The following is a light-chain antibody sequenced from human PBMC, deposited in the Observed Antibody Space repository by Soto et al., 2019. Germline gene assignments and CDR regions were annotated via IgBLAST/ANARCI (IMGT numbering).Light chain of an antibody. Sequence: DIQMTQSPSSLSASVEDRVIITCRASQSISNHLNWYQQKPGKAPKLLIFAASSLQSGVPSRFSGSGSGTHFILTISNLQPEDFATYYCQQFNSLFGQGTRLE. CDR2: AAS. V-gene: IGKV1-39*01. CDR1: QSISNH. J-gene: IGKJ5*01. CDR3: QQFNSL.